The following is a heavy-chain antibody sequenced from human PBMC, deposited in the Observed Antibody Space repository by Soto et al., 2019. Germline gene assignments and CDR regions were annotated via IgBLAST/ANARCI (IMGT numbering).Heavy chain of an antibody. D-gene: IGHD4-4*01. CDR2: INHSGST. Sequence: PSETLSLTCAVYGGSFSGYYWSWIRQPPGKGLEWIGEINHSGSTNYNPSLKSRVTISVDTSKNQFSLKLSSVTAADTAVYCCAKGGSDYRYYYYYYGMDVWGQGTTVTVSS. J-gene: IGHJ6*02. V-gene: IGHV4-34*01. CDR3: AKGGSDYRYYYYYYGMDV. CDR1: GGSFSGYY.